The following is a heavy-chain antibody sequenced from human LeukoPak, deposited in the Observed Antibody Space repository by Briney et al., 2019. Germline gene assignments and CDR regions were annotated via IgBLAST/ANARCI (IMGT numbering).Heavy chain of an antibody. D-gene: IGHD3-3*01. V-gene: IGHV1-18*01. CDR1: GYTFTSYG. CDR2: ISAYNGNT. CDR3: ARVGEPLVFTIFGVSHHPYYFDY. J-gene: IGHJ4*02. Sequence: GGSVKFSCKASGYTFTSYGISWVRQAPGQGLEWMGWISAYNGNTNYAQKLQGRVTMTTDTSTSTAYMELRSLRSDDTAVYYCARVGEPLVFTIFGVSHHPYYFDYWGQGTLVTVSS.